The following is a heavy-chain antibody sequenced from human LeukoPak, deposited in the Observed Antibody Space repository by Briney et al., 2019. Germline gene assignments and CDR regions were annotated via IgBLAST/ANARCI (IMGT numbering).Heavy chain of an antibody. CDR2: ISSSSSYI. CDR1: GFTFSSYS. D-gene: IGHD3-22*01. CDR3: ARSPTAMRLFHYYFDY. Sequence: GGSLRLSCAASGFTFSSYSMNWVRQAPGKGLEWVSSISSSSSYIYYADSVKGRFTISRDNAKNSLYLQMNSLRAEDTAVYYCARSPTAMRLFHYYFDYWGQGTLVTVSS. J-gene: IGHJ4*02. V-gene: IGHV3-21*01.